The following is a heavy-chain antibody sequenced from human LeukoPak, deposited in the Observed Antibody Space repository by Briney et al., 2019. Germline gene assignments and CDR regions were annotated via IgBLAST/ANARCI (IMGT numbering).Heavy chain of an antibody. CDR1: GGSISSYY. J-gene: IGHJ4*02. Sequence: PSETLSLTCTVSGGSISSYYWSWIRQPPGKGLEWIGYIYYSGSTNYNPSLKSRVTISVDTSKNQFSLKLSSVTAADTAVYYCARHSARSSSWYGVDYWGQGTLVTVSS. V-gene: IGHV4-59*08. CDR3: ARHSARSSSWYGVDY. D-gene: IGHD6-13*01. CDR2: IYYSGST.